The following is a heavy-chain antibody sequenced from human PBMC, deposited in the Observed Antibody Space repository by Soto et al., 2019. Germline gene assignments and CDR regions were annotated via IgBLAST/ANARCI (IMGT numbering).Heavy chain of an antibody. CDR2: FTGSDSST. D-gene: IGHD6-19*01. V-gene: IGHV3-23*01. Sequence: EVQLLESGGGLVQPGGSLRLSCAASGFTVSSYAMRWVRQAPGKGLEWVSTFTGSDSSTYYADSVKGRFTISRDNSKNTQYLQMNSLTAEDAAVYYCAKAVAEVHYCYGMDVWGQGTTVTVSS. CDR3: AKAVAEVHYCYGMDV. CDR1: GFTVSSYA. J-gene: IGHJ6*02.